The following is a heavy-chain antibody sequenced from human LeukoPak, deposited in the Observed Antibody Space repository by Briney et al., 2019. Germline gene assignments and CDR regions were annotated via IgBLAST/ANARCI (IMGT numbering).Heavy chain of an antibody. J-gene: IGHJ4*02. V-gene: IGHV3-23*01. CDR3: AKAIWASTVGAAGIFFDY. CDR2: ISGSGDST. D-gene: IGHD1-26*01. CDR1: AFTFRRYA. Sequence: GGSLRLSCVASAFTFRRYAMSWVRQAPGKGLEWVSTISGSGDSTDHADSVKGRLAISRDNSKNTVYLQMNSLRVEDTAVYYCAKAIWASTVGAAGIFFDYWGQGILVTVSS.